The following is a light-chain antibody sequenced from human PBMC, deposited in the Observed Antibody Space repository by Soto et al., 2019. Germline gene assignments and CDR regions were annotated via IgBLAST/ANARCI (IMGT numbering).Light chain of an antibody. CDR3: GTWDSNLSAQV. V-gene: IGLV1-51*01. J-gene: IGLJ1*01. CDR1: SSNIGNNY. Sequence: QSVLTQPPSVSAAPGQKVTISCSGSSSNIGNNYVSWYQQLPGTAPKLLIYDNNKRPSGIPDRFSGSKSGTSATLGITGLQTGDEADYYCGTWDSNLSAQVFGTGTKLTVL. CDR2: DNN.